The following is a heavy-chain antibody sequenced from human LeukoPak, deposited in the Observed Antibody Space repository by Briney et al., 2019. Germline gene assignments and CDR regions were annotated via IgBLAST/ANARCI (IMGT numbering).Heavy chain of an antibody. V-gene: IGHV7-4-1*02. J-gene: IGHJ4*02. D-gene: IGHD3-10*01. CDR3: ARGPRYYGSGTYYFDY. CDR2: INTNTGNP. CDR1: GYTLTELS. Sequence: GASVKVSCKVSGYTLTELSMHWVRQAPGQGLEWMGWINTNTGNPTYAQGFTGRFVFSLDTSVSTAYLQISSLKAEDTAVYYCARGPRYYGSGTYYFDYWGQGTLVTVSS.